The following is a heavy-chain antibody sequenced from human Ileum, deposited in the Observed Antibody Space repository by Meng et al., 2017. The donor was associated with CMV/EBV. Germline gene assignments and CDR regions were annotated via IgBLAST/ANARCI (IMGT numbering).Heavy chain of an antibody. D-gene: IGHD3/OR15-3a*01. J-gene: IGHJ4*02. Sequence: DVATPSRHLYCSLRATEFTCRNAWMTCVPLSPGKGLAWVRQIKINTNGQATPYAAPVNGIFTISRDDSKNTLYLQINSLKTEDTAVYYCTTDGDWNYVGYWGQGTLVTVSS. CDR1: EFTCRNAW. V-gene: IGHV3-15*01. CDR2: IKINTNGQAT. CDR3: TTDGDWNYVGY.